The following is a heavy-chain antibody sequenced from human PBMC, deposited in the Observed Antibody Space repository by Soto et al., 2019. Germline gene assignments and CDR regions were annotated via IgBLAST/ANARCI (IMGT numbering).Heavy chain of an antibody. V-gene: IGHV4-31*03. CDR1: GGSISSGGYY. Sequence: PSETLSLTCTVSGGSISSGGYYWSWIRQHPGKGLEWIGYIYYSGSTYYNPSLKSRVTISVDTSKNQFSLKLSSVTAADTAVYYCARSSVTTFEFDYWRQGTLVTVSS. J-gene: IGHJ4*02. CDR2: IYYSGST. CDR3: ARSSVTTFEFDY. D-gene: IGHD4-17*01.